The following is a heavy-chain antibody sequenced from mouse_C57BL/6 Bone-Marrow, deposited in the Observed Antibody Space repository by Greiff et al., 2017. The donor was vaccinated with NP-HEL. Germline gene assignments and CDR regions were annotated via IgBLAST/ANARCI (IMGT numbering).Heavy chain of an antibody. CDR3: ARGAY. Sequence: QVQLKQSGAELVKPVASVKISCKASGYEFSNYWMNWVKQRPGKGLEWIGQIYPGDGDTNYNGKFKDKATLTADKSSSTAYMQLSRLTSEDSAVYFCARGAYWGQGTLVTVSA. J-gene: IGHJ3*01. CDR1: GYEFSNYW. CDR2: IYPGDGDT. V-gene: IGHV1-80*01.